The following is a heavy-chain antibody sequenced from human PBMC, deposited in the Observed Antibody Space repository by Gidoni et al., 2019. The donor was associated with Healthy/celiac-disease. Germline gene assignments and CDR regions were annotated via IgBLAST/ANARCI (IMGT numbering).Heavy chain of an antibody. D-gene: IGHD2-2*02. J-gene: IGHJ6*02. CDR1: GFTFSSYS. CDR2: ISSSSSTI. CDR3: ARDLLCSSTSCYTGIGSDYYYGMDV. V-gene: IGHV3-48*02. Sequence: EVQLVESGGGLVQSGGSLRLSCAASGFTFSSYSMHWVRQAPGKGLEWVSYISSSSSTIYYADSVKGRFTISRDNAKNSLCLQMNSLRDEDTAVYYCARDLLCSSTSCYTGIGSDYYYGMDVWGQGTTVTVSS.